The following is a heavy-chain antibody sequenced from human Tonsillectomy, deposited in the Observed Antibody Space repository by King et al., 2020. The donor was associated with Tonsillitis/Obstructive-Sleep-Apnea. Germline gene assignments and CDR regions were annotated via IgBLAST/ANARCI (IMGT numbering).Heavy chain of an antibody. CDR2: IYYSGST. Sequence: VQLQESGPGLVKPSETLSLTCTVSGGSISSYYWSWIRQPPGKGLEWIGYIYYSGSTNYYPSLKSRVTIAVDTSKNQFSLKLSSVTAADTAVYYCARDCSSTRCRGEMDVWGQGTTVTVSS. D-gene: IGHD2-2*01. CDR1: GGSISSYY. CDR3: ARDCSSTRCRGEMDV. V-gene: IGHV4-59*01. J-gene: IGHJ6*02.